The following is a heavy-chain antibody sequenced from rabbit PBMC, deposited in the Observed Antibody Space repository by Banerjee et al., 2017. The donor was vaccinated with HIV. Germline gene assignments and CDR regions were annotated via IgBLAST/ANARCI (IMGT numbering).Heavy chain of an antibody. Sequence: EQLVESGGGLVQPEGSLTLTCTASGFSFSNKAVMCWVRQAPGKGLQWIACINAVTGKAVYATWAKGRFTFSKTSSTTVTLQMTSLTAADTATYFCARDLDVAIGWNFKLWGPGTLVTV. CDR2: INAVTGKA. CDR3: ARDLDVAIGWNFKL. D-gene: IGHD5-1*01. CDR1: GFSFSNKAV. V-gene: IGHV1S45*01. J-gene: IGHJ4*01.